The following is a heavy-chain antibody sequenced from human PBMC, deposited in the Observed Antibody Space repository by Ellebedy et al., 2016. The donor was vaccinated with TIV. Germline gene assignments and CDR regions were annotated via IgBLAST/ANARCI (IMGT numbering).Heavy chain of an antibody. CDR2: INAGNGNT. Sequence: AASVKVSCKASGYTFSSSKMHWVRQAPGQRLERMGWINAGNGNTKHSQKFQGRVTLTRDTSASTAYMELSSLRSEDTAVYYCARDWGWGGDYWGQGTLVTVSS. J-gene: IGHJ4*02. CDR1: GYTFSSSK. V-gene: IGHV1-3*01. CDR3: ARDWGWGGDY. D-gene: IGHD3-16*01.